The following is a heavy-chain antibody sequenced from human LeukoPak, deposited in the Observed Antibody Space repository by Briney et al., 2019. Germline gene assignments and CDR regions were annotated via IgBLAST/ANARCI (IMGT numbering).Heavy chain of an antibody. CDR3: AARVPNSVRPNDY. D-gene: IGHD3-10*01. CDR2: ISSSSSYI. J-gene: IGHJ4*02. Sequence: GGSLRLSCAASGFTFSSYSMNWVRQAPGKGLEWVSSISSSSSYIYYADSVKGRFTISRDNAKNSLYLQMNSLRAEDTAVYYCAARVPNSVRPNDYWGQGTLVTVSS. CDR1: GFTFSSYS. V-gene: IGHV3-21*01.